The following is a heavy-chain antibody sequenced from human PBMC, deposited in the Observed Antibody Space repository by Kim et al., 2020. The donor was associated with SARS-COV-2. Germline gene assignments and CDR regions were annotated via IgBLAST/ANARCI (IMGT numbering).Heavy chain of an antibody. V-gene: IGHV4-34*01. J-gene: IGHJ4*02. CDR1: GGSFSGYY. Sequence: SETLSLTCAVYGGSFSGYYWSWIRQPPGKGLEWIGEINHSGSTNYNPSLKSRVTISVDTSKNQFSLKLSSVTAADTAVYYCARGYSSSWAVGYWGQGTLV. D-gene: IGHD6-13*01. CDR2: INHSGST. CDR3: ARGYSSSWAVGY.